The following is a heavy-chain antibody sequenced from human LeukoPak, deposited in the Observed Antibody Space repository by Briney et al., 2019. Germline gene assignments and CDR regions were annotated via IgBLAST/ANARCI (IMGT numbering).Heavy chain of an antibody. V-gene: IGHV3-23*01. J-gene: IGHJ4*02. D-gene: IGHD3-22*01. CDR3: AKGLHYYDSSGYYPRFPTPDY. CDR2: MTGSGDAT. CDR1: GFTFSTYA. Sequence: GGSLRLSCAASGFTFSTYAMSWVRQAPGKGLEWVSSMTGSGDATFYADSVKDRFTISRDNSKNTLYLQMNSLRAEDTAVYYCAKGLHYYDSSGYYPRFPTPDYWGQGTLVTVSS.